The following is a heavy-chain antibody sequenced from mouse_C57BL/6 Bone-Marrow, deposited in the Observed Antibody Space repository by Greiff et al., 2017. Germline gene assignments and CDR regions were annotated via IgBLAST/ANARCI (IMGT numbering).Heavy chain of an antibody. V-gene: IGHV1-15*01. Sequence: QVQLQQSGAELVRPGASVTLSCKASGYTFTDYEMHWVKQTPVHGLEWIGAIDPETGGTAYNQKFKGKAILTADKSSSPAYMELRSLTSEDSAVYYCTRREWLLFDYWGQGTTLTVSS. J-gene: IGHJ2*01. CDR3: TRREWLLFDY. CDR2: IDPETGGT. D-gene: IGHD2-3*01. CDR1: GYTFTDYE.